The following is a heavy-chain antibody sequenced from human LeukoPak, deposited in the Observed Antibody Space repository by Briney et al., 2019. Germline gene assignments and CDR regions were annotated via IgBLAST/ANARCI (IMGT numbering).Heavy chain of an antibody. Sequence: GGSLRPSCAASGFTFSSYAMHWVRQAPGKGLEWVAVISYDGSNKYYADSVKGRFTISRHNSKNTLYLQMNSLRAEDTAVYYCTRDSGYNAFDIWGQGTMVTVSS. V-gene: IGHV3-30-3*01. J-gene: IGHJ3*02. D-gene: IGHD5-12*01. CDR1: GFTFSSYA. CDR2: ISYDGSNK. CDR3: TRDSGYNAFDI.